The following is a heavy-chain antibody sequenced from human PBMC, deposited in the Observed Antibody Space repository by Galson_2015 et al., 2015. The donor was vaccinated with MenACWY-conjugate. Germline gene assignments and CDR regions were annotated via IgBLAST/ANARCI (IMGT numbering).Heavy chain of an antibody. D-gene: IGHD6-19*01. CDR3: AERQWLVT. V-gene: IGHV3-48*01. CDR2: ISNGGRRI. CDR1: GFDFSSNS. Sequence: SLRLSCAASGFDFSSNSMTWVRQAPGKGLEWISYISNGGRRIYYADSVKSRFTISRDNAKNALYLQMNSLRAEDTAVYYCAERQWLVTCVQGTLVTVSS. J-gene: IGHJ5*02.